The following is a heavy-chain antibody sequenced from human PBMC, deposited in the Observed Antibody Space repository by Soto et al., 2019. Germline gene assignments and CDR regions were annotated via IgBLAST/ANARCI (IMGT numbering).Heavy chain of an antibody. V-gene: IGHV4-59*08. CDR3: ASHTTVTTTHFDY. CDR2: IYYRGST. J-gene: IGHJ4*02. CDR1: GGSISSYY. Sequence: PSETLSLTCTVSGGSISSYYWSWIRQPPGKGLEWIGYIYYRGSTNYSPSLMGRATISVDTSKNQFSLQLRSVTAADTAVYYCASHTTVTTTHFDYWGQGTPVTVSS. D-gene: IGHD4-17*01.